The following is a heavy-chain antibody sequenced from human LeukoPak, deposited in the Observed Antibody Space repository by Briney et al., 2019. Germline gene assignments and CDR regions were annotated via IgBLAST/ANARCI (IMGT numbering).Heavy chain of an antibody. CDR2: IYSGGST. J-gene: IGHJ4*02. D-gene: IGHD6-19*01. CDR3: AKTALAVAGIVPVESELDY. V-gene: IGHV3-53*01. Sequence: PGGSLRLSCAASGFSVNSNYMSWVRQAPGKGLEWVLVIYSGGSTYYADSVKGRFTISRDNSKNTLYLQMNSLRAEDTAVYYCAKTALAVAGIVPVESELDYWGQGTLVTVSS. CDR1: GFSVNSNY.